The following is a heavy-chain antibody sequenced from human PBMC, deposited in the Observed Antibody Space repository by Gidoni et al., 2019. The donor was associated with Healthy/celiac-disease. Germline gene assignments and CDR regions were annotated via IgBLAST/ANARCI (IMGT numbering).Heavy chain of an antibody. CDR1: GFTFSSYA. Sequence: EVQLLESGGGLVQPGGSLRLSCAASGFTFSSYAMSWVRQAPGKGLEWVSAISGSGGSTYYADSVKGRFTISRDNSKNTLYLQMNSLRAEDTAVYYCAKGVGYSYGNPNGWYFDLWGRGTLVTVSS. CDR2: ISGSGGST. V-gene: IGHV3-23*01. CDR3: AKGVGYSYGNPNGWYFDL. D-gene: IGHD5-18*01. J-gene: IGHJ2*01.